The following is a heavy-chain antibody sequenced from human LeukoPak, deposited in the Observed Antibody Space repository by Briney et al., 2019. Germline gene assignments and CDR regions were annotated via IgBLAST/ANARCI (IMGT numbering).Heavy chain of an antibody. J-gene: IGHJ4*02. D-gene: IGHD5-18*01. CDR2: IYASGST. CDR3: ASLGYTYGSPTPYYFDY. Sequence: SETLSLACTVSGDSTSNYYWSWIRQPPGKGLEWIGYIYASGSTTYNPSLNSRVTISVDTSKNQFSLKLHSVTAADTAVYYCASLGYTYGSPTPYYFDYWGQGTLVTVSS. V-gene: IGHV4-4*09. CDR1: GDSTSNYY.